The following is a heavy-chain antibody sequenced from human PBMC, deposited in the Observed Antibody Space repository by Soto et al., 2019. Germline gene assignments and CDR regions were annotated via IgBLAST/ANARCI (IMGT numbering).Heavy chain of an antibody. CDR2: IYDSGIT. Sequence: QVQLQESGPGLVKPSQTLSLACTVSGGSVGSGEYYYSWIRPPPGKGLEWIGYIYDSGITNYTPSLKGRVTMSLDRSNNQVSLKLSSVTAADTAVYFCARDVAHGYTENVWGQGTMVTVSS. CDR1: GGSVGSGEYY. CDR3: ARDVAHGYTENV. V-gene: IGHV4-30-4*01. D-gene: IGHD5-18*01. J-gene: IGHJ3*01.